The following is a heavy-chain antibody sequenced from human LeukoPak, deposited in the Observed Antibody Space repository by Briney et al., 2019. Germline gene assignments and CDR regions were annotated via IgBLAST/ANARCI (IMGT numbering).Heavy chain of an antibody. Sequence: QSGGSLRLSCAASGFTFSSYWMSWVRQAPGKGLEWVANIKQDGSEKYYVDSVKGRFTISRDNAKNSLYLQMNSLRAEDTAVYYCARVVVVTATPYYFDYWGQGTLVTVSS. V-gene: IGHV3-7*01. CDR2: IKQDGSEK. CDR1: GFTFSSYW. J-gene: IGHJ4*02. D-gene: IGHD2-15*01. CDR3: ARVVVVTATPYYFDY.